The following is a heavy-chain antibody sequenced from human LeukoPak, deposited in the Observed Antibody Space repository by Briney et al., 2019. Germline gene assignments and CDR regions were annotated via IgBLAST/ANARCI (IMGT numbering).Heavy chain of an antibody. D-gene: IGHD3-3*01. V-gene: IGHV3-15*04. CDR2: IESKTDGGTT. J-gene: IGHJ4*02. CDR3: ITGDYDFWSGFYSPNHYFDY. Sequence: GGSLRLSCAASGFTFSNAWMSWVRQAPGKGLEWVGRIESKTDGGTTDYAAPVKGRFTISRDDSKNTLFLQMNSLKTEDTAVYYCITGDYDFWSGFYSPNHYFDYWGQGTLVTVSS. CDR1: GFTFSNAW.